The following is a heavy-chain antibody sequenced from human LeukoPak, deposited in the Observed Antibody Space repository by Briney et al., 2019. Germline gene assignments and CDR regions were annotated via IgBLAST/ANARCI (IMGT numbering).Heavy chain of an antibody. J-gene: IGHJ5*02. CDR2: VNPNNGYT. CDR3: ARDGDIVVVPAGNWFDP. V-gene: IGHV1-8*01. D-gene: IGHD2-2*01. Sequence: GASVKVSCKASGYTFTSYDISWVRQAPGQGLEWMGWVNPNNGYTGYARKLQGRVTVTRDTSVDTAYMELSSLRSEDTAVYYCARDGDIVVVPAGNWFDPWGQGTLVTVSS. CDR1: GYTFTSYD.